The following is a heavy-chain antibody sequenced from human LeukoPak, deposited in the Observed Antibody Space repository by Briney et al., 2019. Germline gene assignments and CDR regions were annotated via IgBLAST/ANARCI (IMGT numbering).Heavy chain of an antibody. CDR3: VRGGATGGRFEN. D-gene: IGHD1-26*01. V-gene: IGHV3-43*02. CDR1: GFTFDDYA. CDR2: ISGDGGST. Sequence: GGSLRLSCAASGFTFDDYAMHWVRQAPGKGLEWVSLISGDGGSTYYADSVKGRFTISRDNPKNSLYLQMNSLRAEDTAVYYCVRGGATGGRFENWGQGTPVTVSS. J-gene: IGHJ4*02.